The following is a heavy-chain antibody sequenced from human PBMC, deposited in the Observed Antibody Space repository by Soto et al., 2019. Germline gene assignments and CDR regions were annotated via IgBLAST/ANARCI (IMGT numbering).Heavy chain of an antibody. CDR1: GYTFTSYY. CDR3: ARDGLTVSGYGDYQSIYDY. J-gene: IGHJ4*02. D-gene: IGHD4-17*01. Sequence: ASVKVSCKASGYTFTSYYMHWVRQAPGQGLEWMGIINPSGGSTSYAQKFQGRVTMTRDTSTSTVYMELSSLRSEDTAVYYCARDGLTVSGYGDYQSIYDYWGQGTLVTVSS. V-gene: IGHV1-46*03. CDR2: INPSGGST.